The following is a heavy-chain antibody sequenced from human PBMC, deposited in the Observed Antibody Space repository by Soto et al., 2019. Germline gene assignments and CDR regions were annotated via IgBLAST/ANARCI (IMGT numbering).Heavy chain of an antibody. V-gene: IGHV4-59*08. CDR3: ARRYCSSTSCYWIFDY. J-gene: IGHJ4*02. D-gene: IGHD2-2*01. Sequence: QVQLQESGPGLVKPSETLSLTCTVSGGSISSYYWSWIRQPPGKGLEWIGYIYYSGSTNYNPSLKSRVTISVDTSKNQFSLKLSSVTAADTAVYYCARRYCSSTSCYWIFDYWGQGTLVTVSS. CDR2: IYYSGST. CDR1: GGSISSYY.